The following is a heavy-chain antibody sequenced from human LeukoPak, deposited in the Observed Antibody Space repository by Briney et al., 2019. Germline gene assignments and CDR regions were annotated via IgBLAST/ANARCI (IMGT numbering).Heavy chain of an antibody. V-gene: IGHV5-51*01. CDR1: GYSFTNYW. CDR2: IYPGDSNT. Sequence: GESLKISCKGSGYSFTNYWIGWVRQTPGKGLERMGIIYPGDSNTIYSPSFQGQVTISADKSISTAYLQWSSLKASDTAMYYCARGYYYGSGNYYKSGYWGQGTLVTVSS. D-gene: IGHD3-10*01. J-gene: IGHJ4*02. CDR3: ARGYYYGSGNYYKSGY.